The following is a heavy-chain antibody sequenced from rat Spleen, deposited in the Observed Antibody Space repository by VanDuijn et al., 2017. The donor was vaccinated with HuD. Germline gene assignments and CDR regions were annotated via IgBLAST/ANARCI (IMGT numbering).Heavy chain of an antibody. CDR1: GFTFSDYY. J-gene: IGHJ3*01. CDR2: ISYDNFST. CDR3: TTENYWFAY. V-gene: IGHV5-20*01. Sequence: EVQLVESDGGLVQPGRSLKLSCAASGFTFSDYYMAWVRQAPTKGLEWVASISYDNFSTYYRDSVKGRFTISRDDTKSTLYLQMNSLRSEDTATDYCTTENYWFAYWGQGTLVTVSS. D-gene: IGHD1-10*01.